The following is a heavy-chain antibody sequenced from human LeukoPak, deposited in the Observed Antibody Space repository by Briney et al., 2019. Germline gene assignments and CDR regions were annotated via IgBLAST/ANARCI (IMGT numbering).Heavy chain of an antibody. CDR2: ISWSSGST. V-gene: IGHV3-9*01. J-gene: IGHJ5*02. D-gene: IGHD6-13*01. CDR3: AKWNRQPLVKGWFDT. Sequence: PGRSLRLSCAASGFTFDDYAMHWVRHAPGKGLEWVSGISWSSGSTAYADSVKGRFTISRDNANNSLSLLMNSLRVEDTALYYCAKWNRQPLVKGWFDTWGQGALVIVSS. CDR1: GFTFDDYA.